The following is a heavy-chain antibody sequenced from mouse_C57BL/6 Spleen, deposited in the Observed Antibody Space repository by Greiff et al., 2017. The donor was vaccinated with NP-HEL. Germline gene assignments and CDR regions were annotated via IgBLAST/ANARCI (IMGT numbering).Heavy chain of an antibody. CDR3: ARDGSSYEYYAMDY. CDR1: GFTFSSYA. CDR2: ISDGGSYT. D-gene: IGHD1-1*01. Sequence: EVKLVESGGGLVKPGGSLKLSCAASGFTFSSYAMSWVRQTPEKRLEWVATISDGGSYTYYPDNVKGRFTISRDNAKNNLYLQMSHLKSEDTAMYYCARDGSSYEYYAMDYWGQGTSVTVSS. V-gene: IGHV5-4*01. J-gene: IGHJ4*01.